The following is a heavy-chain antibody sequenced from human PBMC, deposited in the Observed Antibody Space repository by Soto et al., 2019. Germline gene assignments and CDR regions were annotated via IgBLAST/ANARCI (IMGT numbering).Heavy chain of an antibody. CDR1: GGSISSSSYY. Sequence: SETLSLTCTVSGGSISSSSYYWGWIRQPPGKGLEWIGSIYYSGSTYYNPSLKSRVTISVDTSKNQFSLKLSSVTAADTAVYYCARRPPSSSWDYYGMDVWGQGTTVTVSS. V-gene: IGHV4-39*01. CDR2: IYYSGST. CDR3: ARRPPSSSWDYYGMDV. D-gene: IGHD6-13*01. J-gene: IGHJ6*02.